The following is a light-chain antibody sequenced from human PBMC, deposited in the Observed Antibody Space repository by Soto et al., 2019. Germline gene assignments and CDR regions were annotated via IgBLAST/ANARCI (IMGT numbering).Light chain of an antibody. V-gene: IGLV2-14*01. J-gene: IGLJ3*02. CDR1: SSDVGAYDY. Sequence: QSALTQPASVSGSPGQSITISCTGTSSDVGAYDYVSWYQQHPGKAPKFMLYEVSNRPSGLSDRFSGSKSGNTASLTISGPQAEDEADYYCSSFTTSKTWVFGGGTKLTVL. CDR2: EVS. CDR3: SSFTTSKTWV.